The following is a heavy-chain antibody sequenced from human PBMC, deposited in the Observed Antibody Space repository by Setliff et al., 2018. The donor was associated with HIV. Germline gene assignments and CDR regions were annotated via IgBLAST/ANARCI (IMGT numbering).Heavy chain of an antibody. CDR3: ARVPSGAAGLVRAGFYF. V-gene: IGHV1-18*01. J-gene: IGHJ4*01. Sequence: ASVKVSCKASGYSFTAYGISWVRQAPGQGFEWMGRINIDSGHTNFAQKFQDRVTVTTDTSTNTTYVELRGLRSDDTATYYCARVPSGAAGLVRAGFYFWGQGTLGTV. D-gene: IGHD6-25*01. CDR1: GYSFTAYG. CDR2: INIDSGHT.